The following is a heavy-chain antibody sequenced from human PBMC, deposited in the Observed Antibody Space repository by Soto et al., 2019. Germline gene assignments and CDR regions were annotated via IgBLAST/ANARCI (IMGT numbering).Heavy chain of an antibody. CDR3: ADGGEWAFNFEY. CDR2: ISAGGSNT. D-gene: IGHD3-10*01. J-gene: IGHJ4*02. Sequence: EVQLLESGGGLIQPGGSLRLSCAASGLSFSTYAMSWVRQAPGKGLEWVSGISAGGSNTYYAPSVKGRFTMSRDNSKNTLCLQMNSLRAEDTAVYYCADGGEWAFNFEYWGQGTLVTVSS. CDR1: GLSFSTYA. V-gene: IGHV3-23*01.